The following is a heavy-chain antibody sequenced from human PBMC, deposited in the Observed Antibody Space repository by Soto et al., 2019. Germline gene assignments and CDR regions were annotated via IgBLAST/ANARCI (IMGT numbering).Heavy chain of an antibody. CDR2: IWYDGSNK. V-gene: IGHV3-33*06. J-gene: IGHJ3*02. D-gene: IGHD1-1*01. Sequence: QPGGSLRLSCAASGFTFSSYGMHWVRQAPGKGLEWVAVIWYDGSNKYYADSVKGRFTISRDNSKNTLYLQMNSLRAEDTAVYYCAKHERDVGFDIWGQGTMVTVSS. CDR1: GFTFSSYG. CDR3: AKHERDVGFDI.